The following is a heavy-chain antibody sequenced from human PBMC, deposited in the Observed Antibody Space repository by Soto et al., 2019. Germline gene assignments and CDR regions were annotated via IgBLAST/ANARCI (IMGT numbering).Heavy chain of an antibody. CDR1: GFTFGNYA. J-gene: IGHJ4*02. CDR2: IRNQTYSGAT. CDR3: TRAESPNIAYFFDY. Sequence: LGLSCTASGFTFGNYAINWVRQAPGKGLEWVGLIRNQTYSGATEYAASMKGRFTISRDDSKNIAYLQMNSLKTEDSAVYYCTRAESPNIAYFFDYWGQGTLVTVSS. V-gene: IGHV3-49*04.